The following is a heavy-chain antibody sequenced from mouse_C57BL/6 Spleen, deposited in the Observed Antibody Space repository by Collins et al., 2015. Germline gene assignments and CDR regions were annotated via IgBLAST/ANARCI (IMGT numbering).Heavy chain of an antibody. V-gene: IGHV1-14*01. J-gene: IGHJ4*01. CDR3: ARRSQRGAMDY. Sequence: YNDGTKYNEKFKGKATLTSDKSSSTAYMELSSLTSEDSAVYYCARRSQRGAMDYWGQGTQSPSPQ. CDR2: YNDGT.